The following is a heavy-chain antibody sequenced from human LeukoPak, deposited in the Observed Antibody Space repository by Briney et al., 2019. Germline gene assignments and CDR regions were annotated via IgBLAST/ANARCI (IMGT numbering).Heavy chain of an antibody. CDR3: ARDRGITGPTGALDI. CDR2: INPSGGST. Sequence: ASVKVSCKASGYTFTSYYMHWVRQAPGQGLEWMGIINPSGGSTSYAQKFQGRVTMTRDTSTSTVYMELSSLRSEDTAVYYCARDRGITGPTGALDIWGQGTMVTVSS. D-gene: IGHD1-20*01. V-gene: IGHV1-46*01. J-gene: IGHJ3*02. CDR1: GYTFTSYY.